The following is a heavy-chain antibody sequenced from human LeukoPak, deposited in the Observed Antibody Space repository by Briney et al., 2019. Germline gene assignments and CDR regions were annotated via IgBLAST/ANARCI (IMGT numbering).Heavy chain of an antibody. CDR1: GYIFTTYA. J-gene: IGHJ1*01. CDR2: INAGIGNT. CDR3: ATTVSAGTYRYFQH. V-gene: IGHV1-3*01. D-gene: IGHD6-13*01. Sequence: ASVKVSCKASGYIFTTYAMHWVRQAPEQSLEWMGWINAGIGNTKYLQKFQGRVTITRDTSANIAYMELSSLRSEDTAVYYCATTVSAGTYRYFQHWGQGTLVTVSS.